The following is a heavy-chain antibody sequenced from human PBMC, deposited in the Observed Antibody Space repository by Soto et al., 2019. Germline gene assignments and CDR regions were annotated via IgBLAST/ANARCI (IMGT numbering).Heavy chain of an antibody. V-gene: IGHV3-30*18. D-gene: IGHD6-13*01. J-gene: IGHJ4*02. CDR3: AKDLGIAAAGTLPGSSGPWYYFDY. CDR2: ISYDGSNK. CDR1: GFTFSSYG. Sequence: HPGGSLRLSCAASGFTFSSYGMHWVRQAPGKGLEWVAVISYDGSNKYYADSVKGRFTISRDNSKNTLYLQMNSLRAEDTAVYYCAKDLGIAAAGTLPGSSGPWYYFDYWGQGTLVTVSS.